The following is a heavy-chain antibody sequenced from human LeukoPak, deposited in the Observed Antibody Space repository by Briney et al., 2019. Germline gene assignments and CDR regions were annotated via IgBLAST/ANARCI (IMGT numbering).Heavy chain of an antibody. Sequence: SETLSLTCAVYGGSFSGYYWSWIRQPPGKGLEWIGEINHSGSAYYNPSLESRVTISVDSSKNHFSLKLSSVTAADTAVYYCARKAAAGPYGYWGQGTLVTVSS. CDR3: ARKAAAGPYGY. CDR2: INHSGSA. CDR1: GGSFSGYY. J-gene: IGHJ4*02. V-gene: IGHV4-34*01. D-gene: IGHD6-13*01.